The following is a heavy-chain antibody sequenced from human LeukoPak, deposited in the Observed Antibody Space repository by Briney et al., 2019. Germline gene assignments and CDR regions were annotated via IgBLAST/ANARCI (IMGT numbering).Heavy chain of an antibody. CDR3: ARDHPGEMATTYFDY. V-gene: IGHV1-2*02. J-gene: IGHJ4*02. CDR1: GYTFTSYG. D-gene: IGHD5-24*01. Sequence: ASVKVSCKASGYTFTSYGVTWVRQAPGQGLEWMGWINPNSGGTNYAQKFQGRVTMTRDTSISTAYMELSRLRSDDAAVYYCARDHPGEMATTYFDYWGQGTLVTVSS. CDR2: INPNSGGT.